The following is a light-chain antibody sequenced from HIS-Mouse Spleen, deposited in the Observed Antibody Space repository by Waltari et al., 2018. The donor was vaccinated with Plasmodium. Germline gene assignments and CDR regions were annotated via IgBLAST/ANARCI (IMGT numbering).Light chain of an antibody. CDR2: DVS. J-gene: IGLJ1*01. CDR1: SSDVGGYNY. V-gene: IGLV2-11*01. CDR3: CSYAGSYTYV. Sequence: QSALTQPRSVSGSPGQSVTISCTGTSSDVGGYNYVSWYQQHPGKAPKLMIYDVSKRPSGVPDGFSGSKSGNTASLTSSGLQAEDEADYYCCSYAGSYTYVFGTGTKVTVL.